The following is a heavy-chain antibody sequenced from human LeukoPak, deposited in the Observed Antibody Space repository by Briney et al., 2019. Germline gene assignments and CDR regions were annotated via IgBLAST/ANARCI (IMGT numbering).Heavy chain of an antibody. CDR3: ARRDYYDSSGYYEWFDP. J-gene: IGHJ5*02. Sequence: PGGSLRLSCAASGFTFSDYYMSWIRQAPGKGLEWVSYISSSGSTIYYADSVKGRFTISRDNAKNSLYLQMNSLRAEDTAVYYCARRDYYDSSGYYEWFDPWGQGTLVTVSS. CDR2: ISSSGSTI. D-gene: IGHD3-22*01. V-gene: IGHV3-11*01. CDR1: GFTFSDYY.